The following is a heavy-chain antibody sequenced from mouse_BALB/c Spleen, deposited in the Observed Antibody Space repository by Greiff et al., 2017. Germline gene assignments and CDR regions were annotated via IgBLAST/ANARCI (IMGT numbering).Heavy chain of an antibody. CDR3: ARVYYGNYVDY. D-gene: IGHD2-1*01. V-gene: IGHV1S81*02. CDR2: INPSNGRT. CDR1: GYTFTSYW. J-gene: IGHJ2*01. Sequence: QVQLKQPGAELVKPGASVKLSCKASGYTFTSYWMHWVKQRPGQGLEWIGEINPSNGRTNYNEKFKSKATLTVDKSSSTAYMQLSSLTSEDSAVYYCARVYYGNYVDYWGQGTTLTVSS.